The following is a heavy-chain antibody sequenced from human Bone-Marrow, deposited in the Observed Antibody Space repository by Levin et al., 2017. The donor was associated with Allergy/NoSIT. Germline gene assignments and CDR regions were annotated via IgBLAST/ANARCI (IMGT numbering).Heavy chain of an antibody. CDR2: IKSKTDGGTT. CDR3: TTDVSSSIGVSIYYYYGMDV. D-gene: IGHD6-6*01. V-gene: IGHV3-15*01. CDR1: GFTFSNAW. Sequence: GGSLRLSCAASGFTFSNAWMSWVRQAPGKGLEWVGRIKSKTDGGTTDYAAPVKGRFTISRDDSKNTLYLQMNSLKTEDTAVYYCTTDVSSSIGVSIYYYYGMDVWGQGTTVTVSS. J-gene: IGHJ6*02.